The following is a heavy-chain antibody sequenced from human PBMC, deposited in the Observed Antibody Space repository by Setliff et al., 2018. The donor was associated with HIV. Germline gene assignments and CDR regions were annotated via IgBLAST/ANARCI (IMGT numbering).Heavy chain of an antibody. D-gene: IGHD6-19*01. CDR1: GYTFSRYA. Sequence: ASVKVSCKASGYTFSRYAMHWVRQAPGQRLEWMGWINAGNGNTKYSQKFQGRVSIARDTSASTAYMELSSLRSEDTAVYYCARVQTVAVAGTQYYYMDVWGKGTTVTV. J-gene: IGHJ6*03. V-gene: IGHV1-3*01. CDR3: ARVQTVAVAGTQYYYMDV. CDR2: INAGNGNT.